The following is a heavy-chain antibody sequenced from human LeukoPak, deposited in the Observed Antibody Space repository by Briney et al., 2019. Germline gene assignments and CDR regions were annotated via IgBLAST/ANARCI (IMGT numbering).Heavy chain of an antibody. Sequence: GGSLRLSCAASGFTFSSYAMHWVRQAPGKGLEWVAVISYDGSNKNYADSVKGRFTISRDNSKNTLYLQMNSLRAEDTAVYYCARDGRYWGQGTLVTVPS. CDR3: ARDGRY. V-gene: IGHV3-30*04. J-gene: IGHJ4*02. CDR1: GFTFSSYA. CDR2: ISYDGSNK.